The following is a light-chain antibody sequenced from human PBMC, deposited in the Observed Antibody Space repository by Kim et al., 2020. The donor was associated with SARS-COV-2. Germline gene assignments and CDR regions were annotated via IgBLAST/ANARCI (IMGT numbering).Light chain of an antibody. CDR2: DVS. V-gene: IGLV2-14*03. CDR1: SSDVGGYNY. Sequence: PGQSITISGTGTSSDVGGYNYVSWYQQHPGKAPKRMIYDVSNRPSGVSNRFSGSKSGNTASLTISGLQAEDEADYYCSSYTSSSTVFGTGTKVTVL. CDR3: SSYTSSSTV. J-gene: IGLJ1*01.